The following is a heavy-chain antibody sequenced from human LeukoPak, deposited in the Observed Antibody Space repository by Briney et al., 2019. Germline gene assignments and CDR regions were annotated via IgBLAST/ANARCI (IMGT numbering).Heavy chain of an antibody. CDR1: GFTFNTYW. CDR3: VRDKGGRSGAIYYDAFDV. Sequence: PGGSLRLSCAASGFTFNTYWMIWVRQAPGKGLEWVANIDQGGSTKYYVDSLKGRFTISRDNAKNSLYLQMKSLRAEDTAVYYCVRDKGGRSGAIYYDAFDVWGEGTMVTVSS. J-gene: IGHJ3*01. D-gene: IGHD1-26*01. CDR2: IDQGGSTK. V-gene: IGHV3-7*01.